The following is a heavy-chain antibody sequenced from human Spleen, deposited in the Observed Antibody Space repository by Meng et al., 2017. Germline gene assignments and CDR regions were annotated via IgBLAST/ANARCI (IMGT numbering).Heavy chain of an antibody. Sequence: GESLKISCAASGFTFDDCAMHWVRQTPGKGLEWVSLIKWDGDSTYYADSVKGRFTIFRDNRESSLYLQMNSLRPEDTALYYCAKTFKWELLGPFDSWGQGTLVTVSS. J-gene: IGHJ4*02. V-gene: IGHV3-43D*03. CDR3: AKTFKWELLGPFDS. CDR1: GFTFDDCA. D-gene: IGHD1-26*01. CDR2: IKWDGDST.